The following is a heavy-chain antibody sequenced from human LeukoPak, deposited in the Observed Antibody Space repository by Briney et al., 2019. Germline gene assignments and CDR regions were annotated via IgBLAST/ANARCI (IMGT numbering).Heavy chain of an antibody. D-gene: IGHD6-19*01. Sequence: SQTLSLTCAISGDSVSSNSAAWNWIRQSPSRGLEWLGRTYYRSKWYNDYAVSVKSRITINPDTSRNQFSLQLNSVTPEDTAVYFCARALRYSSGWALDYWGQGTLVTVSS. V-gene: IGHV6-1*01. J-gene: IGHJ4*02. CDR2: TYYRSKWYN. CDR3: ARALRYSSGWALDY. CDR1: GDSVSSNSAA.